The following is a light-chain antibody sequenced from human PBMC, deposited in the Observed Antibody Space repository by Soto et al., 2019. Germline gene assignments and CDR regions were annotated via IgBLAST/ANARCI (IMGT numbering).Light chain of an antibody. CDR3: QQYASSPRT. CDR2: GAS. Sequence: IVLTQSPGTLSLSPGERATLFCRASQSITTSQLAWYQQKPGQAPRVLIFGASNRATGIPDRFSGSGSGTDFTLTISSLEPEDFAIYYCQQYASSPRTFGRGTTVEIK. J-gene: IGKJ1*01. V-gene: IGKV3-20*01. CDR1: QSITTSQ.